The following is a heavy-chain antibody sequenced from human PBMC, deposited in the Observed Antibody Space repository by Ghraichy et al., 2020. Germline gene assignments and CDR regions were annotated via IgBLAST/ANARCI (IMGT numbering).Heavy chain of an antibody. J-gene: IGHJ5*02. CDR3: ARIIGAAAGTDLSNWFDP. Sequence: ASVKVSCKASGYTFTGYYMHWVRQAPGQGLEWMGWINPNSGGTNYAQKFQGRVTMTRDTSISTAYMELSRLRSDDTAVYYCARIIGAAAGTDLSNWFDPWGQGTLVTVSS. D-gene: IGHD6-13*01. V-gene: IGHV1-2*02. CDR1: GYTFTGYY. CDR2: INPNSGGT.